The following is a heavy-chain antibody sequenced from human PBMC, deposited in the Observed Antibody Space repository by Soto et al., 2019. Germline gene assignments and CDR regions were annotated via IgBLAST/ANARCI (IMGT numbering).Heavy chain of an antibody. CDR2: FSSYNGDA. CDR3: AREDSGGLDY. J-gene: IGHJ4*02. D-gene: IGHD1-26*01. Sequence: QVQLVQSGVEVKKPGASVKVSRKASGYTFSNYGISWVRQAPGQGLEWMGWFSSYNGDARYAQNLQGRVTMTTDTSTSTAYMELWSLRSDDTAVYYCAREDSGGLDYWGQGTLVTVAS. CDR1: GYTFSNYG. V-gene: IGHV1-18*01.